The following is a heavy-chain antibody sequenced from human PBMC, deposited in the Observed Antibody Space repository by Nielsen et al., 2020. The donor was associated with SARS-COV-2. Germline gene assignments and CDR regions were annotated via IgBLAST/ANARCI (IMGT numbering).Heavy chain of an antibody. CDR2: INPNSGGT. CDR3: ARRKQLIYYYGMDV. D-gene: IGHD3-16*01. V-gene: IGHV1-2*06. Sequence: ASVKVSCKASGYTFTGYYMHWVRQAPGQGLEWMGRINPNSGGTNYAQKLQGRVTMTTDTSTSTAYMGLRSLRSDDTAVYYCARRKQLIYYYGMDVWGQGTTVTVSS. CDR1: GYTFTGYY. J-gene: IGHJ6*02.